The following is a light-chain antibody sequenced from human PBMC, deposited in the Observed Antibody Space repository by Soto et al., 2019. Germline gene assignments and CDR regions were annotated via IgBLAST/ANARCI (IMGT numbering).Light chain of an antibody. V-gene: IGKV1-5*01. J-gene: IGKJ1*01. CDR2: DAS. Sequence: DIQMTQSPSTLSASVGDRVTITCRASQSISDWLAWYQQKPGKAPKLLIYDASSLESGVPSRFSGSGSGTEFTLTISSLQPDDFATYYCQQSNSYPWTFGQGTKVDIK. CDR3: QQSNSYPWT. CDR1: QSISDW.